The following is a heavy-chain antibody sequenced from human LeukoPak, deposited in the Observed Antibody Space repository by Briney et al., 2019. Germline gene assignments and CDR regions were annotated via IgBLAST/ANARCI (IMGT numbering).Heavy chain of an antibody. J-gene: IGHJ4*02. CDR1: GGTFSSYA. D-gene: IGHD4-11*01. V-gene: IGHV1-69*13. CDR3: ARVNYSKSLDY. CDR2: TIRVSGTT. Sequence: WASVKVSCKASGGTFSSYAISWVRQAPGQGLEWVGGTIRVSGTTKYAQNLQGRVKVTADGSTSTAFMELRSLRSDDTAVYYCARVNYSKSLDYWGQGTLVTVSS.